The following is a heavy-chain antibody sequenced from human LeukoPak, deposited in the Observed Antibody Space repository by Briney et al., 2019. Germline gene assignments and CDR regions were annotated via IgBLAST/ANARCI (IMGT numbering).Heavy chain of an antibody. CDR1: GFTFSDHP. V-gene: IGHV3-72*01. J-gene: IGHJ3*02. CDR3: VRAGGTRGYDI. D-gene: IGHD1-1*01. Sequence: GGSLRLPCAASGFTFSDHPMGWVRQAPGKGLQWVGRSTDKVYSYTTEYAASVKGIFTISRADSENSLYLQMNSLKTEDAAVYYCVRAGGTRGYDIWGQGTMVTVSS. CDR2: STDKVYSYTT.